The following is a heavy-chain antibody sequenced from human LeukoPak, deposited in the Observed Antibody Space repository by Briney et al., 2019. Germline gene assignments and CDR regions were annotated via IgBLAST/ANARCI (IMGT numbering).Heavy chain of an antibody. J-gene: IGHJ3*02. CDR3: ARILVRPNSDAFDI. D-gene: IGHD4-23*01. CDR1: GYTFTSYD. CDR2: MNPNSGNT. Sequence: GASVKVSCKASGYTFTSYDINRVRQATGQGLEWMGWMNPNSGNTGYAQKFQGRVTMTRNTSISTAYMELSSLRSEDTAVYYCARILVRPNSDAFDIWGQGTMVTVSS. V-gene: IGHV1-8*01.